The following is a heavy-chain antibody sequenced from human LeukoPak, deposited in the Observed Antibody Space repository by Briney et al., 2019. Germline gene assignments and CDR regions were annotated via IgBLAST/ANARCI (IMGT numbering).Heavy chain of an antibody. J-gene: IGHJ4*02. V-gene: IGHV1-2*06. Sequence: ASVKVSCKASGGTFSSYAISWVRQAPGQGLEWMGRINPNSGGTNYAQKFQGRVTMTRDTSISTAYMELSRLRSDDTAVYYCARGVYQGDYFDYWGQGTLVTVSS. CDR3: ARGVYQGDYFDY. CDR2: INPNSGGT. D-gene: IGHD6-6*01. CDR1: GGTFSSYA.